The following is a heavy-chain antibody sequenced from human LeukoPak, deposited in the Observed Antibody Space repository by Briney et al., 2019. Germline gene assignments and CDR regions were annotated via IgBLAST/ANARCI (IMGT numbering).Heavy chain of an antibody. CDR1: EFTFSSSA. V-gene: IGHV3-30*01. D-gene: IGHD1-26*01. CDR2: ISYDGRHK. Sequence: PGGSLRLSCAASEFTFSSSAMHWVRQAPGKGLEWVALISYDGRHKYYADSLKGRFTISRDNYKNTLYLKMNSLRADDTAHYFCARGVGAGPYFDYWGQGTLVTVSS. CDR3: ARGVGAGPYFDY. J-gene: IGHJ4*02.